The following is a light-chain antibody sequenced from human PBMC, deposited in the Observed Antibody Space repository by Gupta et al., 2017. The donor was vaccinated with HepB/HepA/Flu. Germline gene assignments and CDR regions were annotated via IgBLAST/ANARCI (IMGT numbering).Light chain of an antibody. J-gene: IGLJ1*01. CDR1: SSDVGGYNY. V-gene: IGLV2-14*01. CDR2: DVS. CDR3: SSYTSSSTPV. Sequence: QSALTQPAAVSGSPGQSITTPCTGTSSDVGGYNYVSWYQQHPGKAPKRMIYDVSNRPSGVSNRFSGSKSGNTAALTISGLQAEDEADYYCSSYTSSSTPVFGTGTKVTVL.